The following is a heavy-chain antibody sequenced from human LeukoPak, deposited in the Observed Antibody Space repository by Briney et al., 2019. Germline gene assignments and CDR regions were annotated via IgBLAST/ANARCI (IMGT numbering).Heavy chain of an antibody. V-gene: IGHV1-18*01. CDR2: ISAYNGNT. Sequence: ASVKVSCKASGYTFTSYGISWVRQAPGQGLEWMGWISAYNGNTNYAQKLQGRATMTTDTSTSTAYMELRSLRSDDTAVYYCARAATPKDYFDYWGQGTLVNVSS. CDR3: ARAATPKDYFDY. J-gene: IGHJ4*02. CDR1: GYTFTSYG.